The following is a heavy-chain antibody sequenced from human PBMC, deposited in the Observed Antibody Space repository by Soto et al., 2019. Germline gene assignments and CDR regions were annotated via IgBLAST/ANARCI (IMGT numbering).Heavy chain of an antibody. D-gene: IGHD2-21*01. V-gene: IGHV3-53*04. CDR2: IYSGGDT. CDR3: ARRGGDYYDC. Sequence: EVQLVESGGGLVQPGGSLRLSCAATGLAVSSKYISWVRQAPGKGLEWVSDIYSGGDTFYGDSVKGRFAVSRHNSENTLYLQMNSLRGEDTAVYYCARRGGDYYDCWGQGTLVTVSS. J-gene: IGHJ4*02. CDR1: GLAVSSKY.